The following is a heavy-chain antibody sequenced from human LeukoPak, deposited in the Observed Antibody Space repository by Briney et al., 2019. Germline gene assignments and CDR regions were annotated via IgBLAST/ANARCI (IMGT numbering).Heavy chain of an antibody. Sequence: GGSLRLSCAASGFTFSSYAMSWVRHIPGKGLEWVSAISGSDAGTYYADSVKGRFTISRDNSKNSLYLQMNSLRAEDTAVYYCARGEYGSGSYHIDYWGQGTLVTVSS. CDR3: ARGEYGSGSYHIDY. D-gene: IGHD3-10*01. J-gene: IGHJ4*02. CDR1: GFTFSSYA. V-gene: IGHV3-23*01. CDR2: ISGSDAGT.